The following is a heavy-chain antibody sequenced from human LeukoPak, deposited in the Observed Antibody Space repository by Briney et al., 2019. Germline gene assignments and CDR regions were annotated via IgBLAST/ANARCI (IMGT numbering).Heavy chain of an antibody. V-gene: IGHV4-59*12. CDR1: GGSISSYY. D-gene: IGHD2/OR15-2a*01. CDR2: IYYSGST. J-gene: IGHJ5*02. CDR3: ARGGRLVLYNWFDP. Sequence: SETLSLTCTVSGGSISSYYWSWIRQPPGKGLEWIGYIYYSGSTNYNPSLKSRVTISVDTSKNQFSLKLSSVTAADTAVYYCARGGRLVLYNWFDPWGQGTLVTVSS.